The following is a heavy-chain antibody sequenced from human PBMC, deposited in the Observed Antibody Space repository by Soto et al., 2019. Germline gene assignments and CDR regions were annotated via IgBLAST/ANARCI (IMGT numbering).Heavy chain of an antibody. CDR3: ARDRCCSTTCARGYWYFDL. Sequence: QVQLVQSGAEVKEPGSSVKVSCKASGGTFSSYSISWVRQAPGQGLEWMGRIIPVLGLPNYAQKFQGRVTITADKSTSTAYMEWNSLRSEDAAVYYCARDRCCSTTCARGYWYFDLWGRGTLVTVSS. CDR1: GGTFSSYS. J-gene: IGHJ2*01. V-gene: IGHV1-69*08. D-gene: IGHD2-2*01. CDR2: IIPVLGLP.